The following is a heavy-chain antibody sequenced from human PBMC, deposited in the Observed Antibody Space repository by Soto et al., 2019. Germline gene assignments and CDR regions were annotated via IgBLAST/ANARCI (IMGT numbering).Heavy chain of an antibody. D-gene: IGHD2-2*01. J-gene: IGHJ4*02. V-gene: IGHV4-31*03. CDR1: GASITSGGYF. Sequence: SETLSLTCTVSGASITSGGYFWSWIRQPPGKGLEWIGYIHSSGSTYYNPSLKSRLAISADTSKNQFSLRLSSATAADTAVYYCARGMDATAKDWGQGTLVTVSS. CDR2: IHSSGST. CDR3: ARGMDATAKD.